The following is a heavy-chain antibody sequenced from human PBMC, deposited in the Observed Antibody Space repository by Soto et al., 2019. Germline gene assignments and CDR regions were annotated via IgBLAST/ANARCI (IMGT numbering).Heavy chain of an antibody. V-gene: IGHV1-58*02. CDR3: ARYRTKVPVAFDV. CDR1: GFTFTSSA. J-gene: IGHJ3*01. D-gene: IGHD2-8*01. Sequence: ASVKVSCKASGFTFTSSAMQWVRRARGQRLEWIGWIVVGSGNTNYAQKFQERVTITRNMSTSTAYMELSGLRSEDTAVYYCARYRTKVPVAFDVWGQGTMVTVSS. CDR2: IVVGSGNT.